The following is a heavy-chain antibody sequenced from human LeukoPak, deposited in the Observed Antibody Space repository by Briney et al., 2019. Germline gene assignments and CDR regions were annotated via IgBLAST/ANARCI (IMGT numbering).Heavy chain of an antibody. J-gene: IGHJ3*02. CDR1: GFTFSSYA. D-gene: IGHD1-26*01. CDR2: ISGSGGST. Sequence: GGSLRLSCAASGFTFSSYAMSWVRQAPGKGLEWVSAISGSGGSTSYAQKFQGRVTMTRDMSTSTVYMELSSLRSEDTAVYYCARARGSGSYSDAFDIWGQGTMVTVSS. CDR3: ARARGSGSYSDAFDI. V-gene: IGHV3-23*01.